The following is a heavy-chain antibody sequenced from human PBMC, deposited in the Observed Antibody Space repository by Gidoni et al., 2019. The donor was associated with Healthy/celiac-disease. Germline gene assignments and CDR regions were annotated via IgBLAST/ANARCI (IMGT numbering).Heavy chain of an antibody. CDR3: AKVSVVVVAATLDY. J-gene: IGHJ4*02. Sequence: EVQLLESGGGLVQPGGSLRLSCAASGFTFRSYAMSWVRQAPGKGLEWVSAIRGSGGSTYYADSVKGRFTISRDNSKNTLYLQMNSLRAEDTAVYYCAKVSVVVVAATLDYWGQGTLVTVSS. D-gene: IGHD2-15*01. V-gene: IGHV3-23*01. CDR1: GFTFRSYA. CDR2: IRGSGGST.